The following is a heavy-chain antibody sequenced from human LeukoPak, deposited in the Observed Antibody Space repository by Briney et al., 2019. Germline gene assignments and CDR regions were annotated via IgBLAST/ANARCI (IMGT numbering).Heavy chain of an antibody. V-gene: IGHV4-39*01. D-gene: IGHD3-10*01. CDR3: ARRSGWFGESDY. CDR2: IYYSGST. Sequence: SETLSLTCTVSGGSISSSSYYWGWIRQPRGKGLEWIGSIYYSGSTYYNPSLKSRVTISVDTSKNQFSLKLSSVTAADTAVYYCARRSGWFGESDYWGQGTLVTVSS. J-gene: IGHJ4*02. CDR1: GGSISSSSYY.